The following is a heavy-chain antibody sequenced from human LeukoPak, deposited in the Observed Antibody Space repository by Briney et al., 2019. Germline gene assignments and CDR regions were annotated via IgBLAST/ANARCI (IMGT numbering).Heavy chain of an antibody. CDR1: GFTFDDYA. D-gene: IGHD5-24*01. CDR2: ISWDGGST. J-gene: IGHJ4*02. Sequence: GGSLRLSCAASGFTFDDYAMHWVRQAPGKGLEGVSLISWDGGSTYYADSVKGRFTISRYNSKNSLYLQMNSLRAEDTALYYCAKDIGDGYNYGVVSNWGQGTLVTVSS. CDR3: AKDIGDGYNYGVVSN. V-gene: IGHV3-43D*03.